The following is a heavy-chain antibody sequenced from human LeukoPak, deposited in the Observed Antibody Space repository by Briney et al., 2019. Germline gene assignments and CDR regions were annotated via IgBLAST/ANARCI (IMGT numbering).Heavy chain of an antibody. V-gene: IGHV4-4*07. D-gene: IGHD3-9*01. CDR1: GGSISSYY. Sequence: SETLSLTCTVSGGSISSYYWSWIRQPAGKGLEWIGRIYISGSTNYNPSFKSRVTMSVDTSKNQFSLKLSSVTAADTAVYYCARDFYYDILTGYRLGVYYYYMDVWGKGTTVTISS. CDR2: IYISGST. J-gene: IGHJ6*03. CDR3: ARDFYYDILTGYRLGVYYYYMDV.